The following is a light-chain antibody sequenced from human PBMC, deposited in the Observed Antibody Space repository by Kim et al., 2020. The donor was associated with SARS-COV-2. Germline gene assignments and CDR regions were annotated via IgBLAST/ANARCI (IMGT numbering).Light chain of an antibody. J-gene: IGLJ2*01. V-gene: IGLV6-57*03. CDR3: QSFGNNFVV. CDR2: EEY. Sequence: GETVNIFCTRSRWGNANQYVQGYQQLPGKAPTPVIYEEYQRPSGVPERFSCSLDSSSNSASLTISGLKTEDEADYYCQSFGNNFVVFGGGTKLTVL. CDR1: RWGNANQY.